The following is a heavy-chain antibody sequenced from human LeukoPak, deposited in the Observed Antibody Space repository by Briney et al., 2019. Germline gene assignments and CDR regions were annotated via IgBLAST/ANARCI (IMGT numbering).Heavy chain of an antibody. J-gene: IGHJ4*02. CDR3: ARDVQADSSSWPWD. CDR1: GFTFSSYS. V-gene: IGHV3-33*08. D-gene: IGHD6-13*01. CDR2: IWYDGSNK. Sequence: GGSLRLSCAASGFTFSSYSMNWVRQAPGKGLEWVAVIWYDGSNKYYADSVKGRFTISRDNSKNTLYLQMNSLRAEDTAVYYCARDVQADSSSWPWDWGQGTLVTVSS.